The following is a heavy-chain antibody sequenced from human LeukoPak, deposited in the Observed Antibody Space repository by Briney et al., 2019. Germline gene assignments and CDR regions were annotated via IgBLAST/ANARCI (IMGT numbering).Heavy chain of an antibody. D-gene: IGHD3-22*01. Sequence: PGGSLRLSCAASGFTFSRYAMSWVRQAPGKGLEWVSAISGSGGSTYYADSVKGRFTISRDNSKNTLYLQMNSLRAEDTAVYYCAKPSVGGDYYDSSGYLYFDYWGQGTLVTVSS. CDR3: AKPSVGGDYYDSSGYLYFDY. J-gene: IGHJ4*02. CDR2: ISGSGGST. V-gene: IGHV3-23*01. CDR1: GFTFSRYA.